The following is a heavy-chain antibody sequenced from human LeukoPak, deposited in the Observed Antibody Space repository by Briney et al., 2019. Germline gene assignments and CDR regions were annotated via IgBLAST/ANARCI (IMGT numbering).Heavy chain of an antibody. Sequence: GGSLRLSCAASGFTFSSYWMNWVRQAPGKGLEWVSYISSSGSTIYYADSVKGRFTISRDNAKNSLYLQMNSLRAEDTAVYYCARDEYYYDSSGYSPFDYWGQGTLVTVSS. CDR3: ARDEYYYDSSGYSPFDY. D-gene: IGHD3-22*01. CDR1: GFTFSSYW. J-gene: IGHJ4*02. CDR2: ISSSGSTI. V-gene: IGHV3-48*04.